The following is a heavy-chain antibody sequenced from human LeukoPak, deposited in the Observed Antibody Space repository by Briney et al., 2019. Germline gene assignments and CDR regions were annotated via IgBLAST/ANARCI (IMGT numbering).Heavy chain of an antibody. CDR3: AKGQDVVVPAALNY. CDR1: GFTFDDYA. J-gene: IGHJ4*02. D-gene: IGHD2-2*01. V-gene: IGHV3-9*01. CDR2: ISWNSGSI. Sequence: GRSLRLSCAASGFTFDDYAMHWVRQAPGKGLEWVSGISWNSGSIGYADSVKGRFTISRDNAKNSLYLQMNSLRAEDKALYYCAKGQDVVVPAALNYWGQETLVTVSS.